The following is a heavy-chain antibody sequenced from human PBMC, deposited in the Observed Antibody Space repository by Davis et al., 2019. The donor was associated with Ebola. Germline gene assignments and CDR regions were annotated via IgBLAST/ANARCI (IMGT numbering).Heavy chain of an antibody. CDR2: IKQDGSEK. CDR3: ARALRFGGVIVPTWGNY. J-gene: IGHJ4*02. Sequence: PGGSLRLSCAASGFTFSSYSMNWVRQAPGKGLEWVANIKQDGSEKYYVDSVEGRFTISRDNAKNSLYLQMNSLRAEDTAVYYCARALRFGGVIVPTWGNYWGQGTLVTVSS. D-gene: IGHD3-16*02. V-gene: IGHV3-7*01. CDR1: GFTFSSYS.